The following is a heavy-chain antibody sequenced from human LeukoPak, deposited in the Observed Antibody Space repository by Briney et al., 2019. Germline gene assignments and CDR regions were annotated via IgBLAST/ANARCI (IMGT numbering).Heavy chain of an antibody. J-gene: IGHJ3*02. D-gene: IGHD6-6*01. V-gene: IGHV4-59*08. Sequence: SEALSLTCTVSGGSISSYYWSWIRQPPGKGLEWIGYIYYSGSTNYNPSLKSRVTISVDTSKNQFSLKLSSVTAADTAVYYCARHPKLEPLAFDIWGQGTMVTVSS. CDR1: GGSISSYY. CDR3: ARHPKLEPLAFDI. CDR2: IYYSGST.